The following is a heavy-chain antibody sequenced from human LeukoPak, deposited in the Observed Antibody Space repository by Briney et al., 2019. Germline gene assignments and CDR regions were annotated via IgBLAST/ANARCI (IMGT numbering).Heavy chain of an antibody. CDR3: ARRRSFDY. CDR1: GFTFSRYA. J-gene: IGHJ4*02. V-gene: IGHV3-30*04. CDR2: ISYDGSNK. Sequence: PGGSLRLSCAASGFTFSRYALHWVRQAPGEGLEWVAVISYDGSNKYYADSVKGRFTISRDNSKNTLYLQMNSLRAEDTAVYYCARRRSFDYWGQGTLVTVSS.